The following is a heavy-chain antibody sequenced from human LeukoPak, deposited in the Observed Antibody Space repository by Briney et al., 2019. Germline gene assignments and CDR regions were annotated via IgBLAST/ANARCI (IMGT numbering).Heavy chain of an antibody. CDR3: ARDATTATGTAYMDV. V-gene: IGHV3-48*03. CDR1: GFTFSDYE. J-gene: IGHJ6*03. CDR2: ISTSGSII. Sequence: GGSLRLSCAASGFTFSDYEMNWVRQAPGKGLEWVLHISTSGSIIHYADSVKGRFTISRDNAKNSLYLQMNSLRVEDTALYFCARDATTATGTAYMDVWGKGTTVTISS. D-gene: IGHD6-13*01.